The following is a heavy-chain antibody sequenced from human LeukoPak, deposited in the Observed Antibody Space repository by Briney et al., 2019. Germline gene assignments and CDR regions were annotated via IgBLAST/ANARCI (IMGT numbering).Heavy chain of an antibody. D-gene: IGHD2-21*02. J-gene: IGHJ3*02. CDR3: ASGGVVTAIPVAFDI. V-gene: IGHV3-48*03. CDR2: ISSSGSAI. Sequence: GGSLRLSCAASGFTFSSYEMNWVRQAPGKGLEWVSYISSSGSAIYYADSVKGRFTISRDNAKNSLYLQMNSLRAEDTAVYYCASGGVVTAIPVAFDIWGQGTMVTVSS. CDR1: GFTFSSYE.